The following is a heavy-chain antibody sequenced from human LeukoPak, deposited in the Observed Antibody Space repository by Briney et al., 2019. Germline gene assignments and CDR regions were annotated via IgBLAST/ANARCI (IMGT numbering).Heavy chain of an antibody. D-gene: IGHD3-22*01. Sequence: PGGSLRLSCAVSGLTFRSYWMSWVRQAPGKGLEWVGRIKSKTDGGTTDYAAPVKGRFTISRDDSKNTLYPQMNSLKTEDTAVYYCTTDPNVIVAYFDYWGQGTLVTVSS. V-gene: IGHV3-15*01. CDR3: TTDPNVIVAYFDY. CDR2: IKSKTDGGTT. J-gene: IGHJ4*02. CDR1: GLTFRSYW.